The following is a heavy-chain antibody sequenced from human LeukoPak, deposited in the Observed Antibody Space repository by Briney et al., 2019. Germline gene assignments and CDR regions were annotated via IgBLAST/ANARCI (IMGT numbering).Heavy chain of an antibody. CDR1: GFTLSSYA. CDR2: ISGSGGST. CDR3: ARVQQYDVFDY. Sequence: GGSLRLSCAASGFTLSSYAMSWVRQAPGKGLEWVSAISGSGGSTYYADSVKGRFTISRDNSKNTLYLQMNSLRAEDTAVYYCARVQQYDVFDYWGQGTLVTVSS. J-gene: IGHJ4*02. D-gene: IGHD3-16*01. V-gene: IGHV3-23*01.